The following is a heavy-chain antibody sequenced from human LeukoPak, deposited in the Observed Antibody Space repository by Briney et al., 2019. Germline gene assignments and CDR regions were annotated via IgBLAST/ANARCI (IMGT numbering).Heavy chain of an antibody. V-gene: IGHV3-23*01. CDR3: AKDQNPGYYDSSGYPSDY. CDR2: ISGSGGSI. J-gene: IGHJ4*02. CDR1: GFTFSSYD. Sequence: PGGSLRLSCAASGFTFSSYDMSWVRQAPGKGLEWVSAISGSGGSIYYADSVKGRFTISRDNSKNTLYLQMNSLRAEDTAVYYCAKDQNPGYYDSSGYPSDYWGQGTLVTVSS. D-gene: IGHD3-22*01.